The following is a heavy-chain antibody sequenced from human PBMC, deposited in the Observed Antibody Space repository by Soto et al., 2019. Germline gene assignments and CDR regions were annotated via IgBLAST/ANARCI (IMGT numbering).Heavy chain of an antibody. J-gene: IGHJ3*02. Sequence: GASVKVSCKASGYTFTSYDINWVRQATGQGLEWMGWMNPNSGNTGYAQKFQGRVTMTRNTSISTAYMELSSLRSEDTAVYYCVTEDYGDYSGDAFDIWGQGTMVTVSS. CDR3: VTEDYGDYSGDAFDI. CDR2: MNPNSGNT. D-gene: IGHD4-17*01. CDR1: GYTFTSYD. V-gene: IGHV1-8*01.